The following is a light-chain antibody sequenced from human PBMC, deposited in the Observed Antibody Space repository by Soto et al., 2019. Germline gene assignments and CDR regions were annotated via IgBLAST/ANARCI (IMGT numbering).Light chain of an antibody. CDR1: SSNIGAGYD. CDR2: ANN. J-gene: IGLJ2*01. CDR3: QSYDSSLSGV. Sequence: QSVLTQPPSVSGAPGQRVTISCTGSSSNIGAGYDVHWYHQLPGTAPKLLIYANNNRPSGVPDRFSGSKSGTSASLAITGLQAEDEAHYYCQSYDSSLSGVFGGGTTLTVL. V-gene: IGLV1-40*01.